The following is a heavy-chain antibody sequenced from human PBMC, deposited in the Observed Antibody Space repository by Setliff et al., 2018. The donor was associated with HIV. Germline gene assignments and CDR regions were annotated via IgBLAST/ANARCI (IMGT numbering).Heavy chain of an antibody. J-gene: IGHJ3*01. D-gene: IGHD6-6*01. CDR3: ARGAARLGVAPFAFDV. CDR2: FYYSGNT. Sequence: SETLSLTCAVSGGSISSSNWWSWVRQPPGKGLEWIGSFYYSGNTYYSPSLKSRVTMSIDTSKNQFSLKLSSVTAADTAVYYCARGAARLGVAPFAFDVWGLGTMVTVSS. V-gene: IGHV4-4*02. CDR1: GGSISSSNW.